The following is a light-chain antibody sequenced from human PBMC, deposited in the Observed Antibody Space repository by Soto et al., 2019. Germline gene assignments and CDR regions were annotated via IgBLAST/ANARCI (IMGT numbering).Light chain of an antibody. CDR3: QQSFSMPRT. J-gene: IGKJ2*01. CDR2: AAS. V-gene: IGKV1-39*01. CDR1: QNIKSH. Sequence: DIQVTQSPSSLSASVGYRVTITCRASQNIKSHLNWYQQKPGKAPKLLISAASTLQSGVPSTFSGSGFGTDFTLTISRLQPEDFAIYYCQQSFSMPRTFGQGTK.